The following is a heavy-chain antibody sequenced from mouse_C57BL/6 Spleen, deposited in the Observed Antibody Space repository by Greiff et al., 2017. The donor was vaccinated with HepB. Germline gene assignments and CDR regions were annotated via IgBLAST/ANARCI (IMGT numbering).Heavy chain of an antibody. CDR1: GYTFTSYW. CDR2: IDPSDSYT. CDR3: ARGGGGVYSNSDY. Sequence: VQLQQPGAELVMPGASVKLSCKASGYTFTSYWMHWVKQRPGQGLEWIGEIDPSDSYTNYNQKFKGKSTLPVDKSSSTAYMPLSSLTSEDSAVYYCARGGGGVYSNSDYWGQGTTLTVSS. D-gene: IGHD2-5*01. J-gene: IGHJ2*01. V-gene: IGHV1-69*01.